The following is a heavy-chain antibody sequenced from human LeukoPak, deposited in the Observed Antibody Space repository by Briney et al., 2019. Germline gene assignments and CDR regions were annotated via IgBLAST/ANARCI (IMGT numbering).Heavy chain of an antibody. CDR1: GGSISSSSYY. CDR2: IYYSGST. CDR3: ARVVGATTTAFDI. J-gene: IGHJ3*02. D-gene: IGHD1-26*01. Sequence: SETLSLICTVSGGSISSSSYYWGWIRQPPGKGLEWIGSIYYSGSTYYNPSLKSRVTISVDTSKNQFSLKLSSVTAADTAVYYCARVVGATTTAFDIWGQGTMVTVSS. V-gene: IGHV4-39*07.